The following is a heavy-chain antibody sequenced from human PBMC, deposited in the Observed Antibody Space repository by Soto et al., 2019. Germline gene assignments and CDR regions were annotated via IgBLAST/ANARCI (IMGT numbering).Heavy chain of an antibody. Sequence: GASLKISCKGSGYSFTSYWIGWVRQMPGKGLEWMGIIYPGDSDTRYSPSFQGQVTISADKSISTAYLQWSSLKASDTAMYYCAITCSSTSCPSYYYYGMDVWGQGTTVTVSS. CDR3: AITCSSTSCPSYYYYGMDV. V-gene: IGHV5-51*01. J-gene: IGHJ6*02. D-gene: IGHD2-2*01. CDR1: GYSFTSYW. CDR2: IYPGDSDT.